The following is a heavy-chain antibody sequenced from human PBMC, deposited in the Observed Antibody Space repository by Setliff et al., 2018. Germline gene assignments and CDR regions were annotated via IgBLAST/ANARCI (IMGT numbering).Heavy chain of an antibody. J-gene: IGHJ6*02. V-gene: IGHV4-38-2*01. CDR3: ARLRAGTGGFFYYGVDV. D-gene: IGHD6-19*01. CDR1: GYSISSGYY. CDR2: IYYSGST. Sequence: SETLSLTCAVSGYSISSGYYWGWIRQPPGKGLEWIGSIYYSGSTYYNPSLKSRVTISVDTSKNQFSLKLSSVTAADTAVYYCARLRAGTGGFFYYGVDVWGQGTTVTVSS.